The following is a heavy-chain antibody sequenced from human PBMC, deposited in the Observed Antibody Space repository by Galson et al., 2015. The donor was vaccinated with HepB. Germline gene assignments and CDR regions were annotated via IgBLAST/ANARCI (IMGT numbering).Heavy chain of an antibody. Sequence: SLRLSCAASGFTFSSYGMHWVRQAPGKGLEWVALISYDGENEWYADSVKGRFTISRDNSKSALFLQMNSLRPEDTAMYYCAREGDTTVMFHFAHWGQGTVVTVSS. D-gene: IGHD2/OR15-2a*01. J-gene: IGHJ4*02. CDR2: ISYDGENE. CDR3: AREGDTTVMFHFAH. V-gene: IGHV3-30*03. CDR1: GFTFSSYG.